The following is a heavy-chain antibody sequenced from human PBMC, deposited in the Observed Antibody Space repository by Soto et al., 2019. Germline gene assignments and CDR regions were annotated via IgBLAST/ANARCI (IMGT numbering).Heavy chain of an antibody. CDR1: GYRFTTYW. CDR3: ARRAYSSSWNYFDY. Sequence: LGESLKISCKGSGYRFTTYWIGWVRQMPGKGLEWMGIIYPGDSDTRYSPSFQGQVTISADKSISTAYLQWSSLKASDTAMYYCARRAYSSSWNYFDYWGQGTLVTVSS. D-gene: IGHD6-13*01. V-gene: IGHV5-51*01. J-gene: IGHJ4*02. CDR2: IYPGDSDT.